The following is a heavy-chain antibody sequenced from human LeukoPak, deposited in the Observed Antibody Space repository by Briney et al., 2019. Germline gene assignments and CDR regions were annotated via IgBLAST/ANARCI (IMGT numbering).Heavy chain of an antibody. Sequence: ASVKVSCKASGYTFTNYGISWVRQAPGQGLEWMGGIIPIFGTANYAQKFQGRVTITADESTSTAYMELSSLRAEDTAVYYCAKPLLYYDFWSGYHGLDAFDIWGQGTMVTVSS. CDR1: GYTFTNYG. CDR2: IIPIFGTA. CDR3: AKPLLYYDFWSGYHGLDAFDI. V-gene: IGHV1-69*13. D-gene: IGHD3-3*01. J-gene: IGHJ3*02.